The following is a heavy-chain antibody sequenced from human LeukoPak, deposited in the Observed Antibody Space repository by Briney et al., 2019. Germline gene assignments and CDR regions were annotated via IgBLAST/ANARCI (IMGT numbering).Heavy chain of an antibody. Sequence: ASVKVSCKASGYTFTGYNMHWVRLAPGQGLEWMGWINPNSGGTNYAQKFQGRVTMTRDTSITTAYMELSRLRSDDTAVYYCARERSWLDPWGQGTLVTVSS. CDR3: ARERSWLDP. J-gene: IGHJ5*02. CDR1: GYTFTGYN. V-gene: IGHV1-2*02. CDR2: INPNSGGT.